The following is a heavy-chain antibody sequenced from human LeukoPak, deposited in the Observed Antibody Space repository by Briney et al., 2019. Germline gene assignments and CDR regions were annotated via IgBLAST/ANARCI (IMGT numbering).Heavy chain of an antibody. J-gene: IGHJ3*02. D-gene: IGHD5-24*01. CDR1: GFTFSSYS. CDR2: ISSSSSTI. V-gene: IGHV3-48*01. CDR3: ALLTGMATTSNAFDI. Sequence: SGGSLRLSCAASGFTFSSYSMNWVRQAPGKGLEWVSYISSSSSTIYYADSVKGRFTISRDNAKNSQYLQMNSLRAEDTAVYYCALLTGMATTSNAFDIWGQGTMVTVSS.